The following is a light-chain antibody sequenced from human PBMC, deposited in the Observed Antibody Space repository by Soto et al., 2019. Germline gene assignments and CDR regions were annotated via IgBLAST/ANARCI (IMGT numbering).Light chain of an antibody. V-gene: IGKV3-20*01. CDR3: QQSYSTPPT. CDR2: GAS. CDR1: QSITSNY. J-gene: IGKJ1*01. Sequence: EIVLTQSPGTLSLSPGERATLSCRASQSITSNYLAWFQQKPGQAPRLLIYGASSRATGIPDRFSGSGSGTDFTLTISSLQPEDFATYYCQQSYSTPPTFGQGTKVDIK.